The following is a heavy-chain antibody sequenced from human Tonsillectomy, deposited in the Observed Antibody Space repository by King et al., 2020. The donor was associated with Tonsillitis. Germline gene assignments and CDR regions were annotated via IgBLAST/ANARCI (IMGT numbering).Heavy chain of an antibody. D-gene: IGHD2-8*01. CDR1: GYTFTSYG. V-gene: IGHV1-18*04. J-gene: IGHJ6*02. CDR2: VSAYNGKT. CDR3: ARDRLGVAISLAQGINGVMDV. Sequence: VQLVESGAEVKKPGASVKVSCKASGYTFTSYGISWVRQAPGHGLEWMGWVSAYNGKTDYAQKVQGRVTVTTDTSTSTAYMELKSLRSDDTAVYYCARDRLGVAISLAQGINGVMDVWGQGTTVTVSS.